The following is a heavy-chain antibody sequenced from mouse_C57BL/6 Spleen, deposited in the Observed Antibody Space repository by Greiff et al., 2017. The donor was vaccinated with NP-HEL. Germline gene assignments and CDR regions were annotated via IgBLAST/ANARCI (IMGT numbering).Heavy chain of an antibody. V-gene: IGHV1-26*01. CDR2: INPNNGGT. Sequence: EVQLQQSGPELVKPGASVKISCKASGYTFTDYYMNWVKPSHGKSLEWIGDINPNNGGTSYNQKFKGKATLTVDKSSSTAYMELRSLTSEDSAVYYCALITTVVATDYWGQGTTLTVSS. J-gene: IGHJ2*01. CDR1: GYTFTDYY. CDR3: ALITTVVATDY. D-gene: IGHD1-1*01.